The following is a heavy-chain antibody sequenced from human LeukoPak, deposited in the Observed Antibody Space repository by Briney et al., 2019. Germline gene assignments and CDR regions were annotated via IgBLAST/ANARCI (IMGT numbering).Heavy chain of an antibody. CDR2: IYTSGGT. V-gene: IGHV4-61*02. J-gene: IGHJ1*01. D-gene: IGHD2-2*02. CDR3: ATYCSHTSCHTGGGFQH. CDR1: GGSISSGGYF. Sequence: SQTLSLTCTVSGGSISSGGYFWSWIRQPAGKGLEWIGRIYTSGGTNYNPSLNSRVTVSIDTSTNQFSLRLTSVTTADTAVYYCATYCSHTSCHTGGGFQHWGQGTLVTVSS.